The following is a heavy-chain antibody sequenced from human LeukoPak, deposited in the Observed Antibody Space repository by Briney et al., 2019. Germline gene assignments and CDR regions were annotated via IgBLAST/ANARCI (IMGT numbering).Heavy chain of an antibody. Sequence: ASVKVSCKASGYTFTSYDINWVRQATGQGLEWMGRIIPILGIANYAQKLQGRVTITADKSTGTAYMELSSLRSEDTAVYYCARDLRAGYCSGGSCGMDVWGQGTTVTVSS. CDR3: ARDLRAGYCSGGSCGMDV. J-gene: IGHJ6*02. CDR2: IIPILGIA. D-gene: IGHD2-15*01. CDR1: GYTFTSYD. V-gene: IGHV1-69*04.